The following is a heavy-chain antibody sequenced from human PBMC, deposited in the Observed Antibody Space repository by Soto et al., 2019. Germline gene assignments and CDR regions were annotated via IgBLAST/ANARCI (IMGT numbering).Heavy chain of an antibody. D-gene: IGHD3-9*01. CDR2: IYYSGST. J-gene: IGHJ5*02. CDR3: ARGRSYYDILTGYWENLREGFDP. V-gene: IGHV4-59*01. Sequence: PSETLSLTCTVSGGSISSYYWSWIRQPPGKGLEWIGYIYYSGSTNYNPSLKSRVTISVDTSKNQFSLKLSSVTAADTAVYYCARGRSYYDILTGYWENLREGFDPWGQGTLVTVSS. CDR1: GGSISSYY.